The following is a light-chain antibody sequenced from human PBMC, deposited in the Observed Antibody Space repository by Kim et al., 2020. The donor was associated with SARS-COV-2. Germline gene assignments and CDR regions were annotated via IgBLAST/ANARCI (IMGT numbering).Light chain of an antibody. J-gene: IGKJ4*01. CDR2: GAA. V-gene: IGKV3-20*01. Sequence: SPGERATLSCRASESVSSNYLAWYQQKPGQAPRLLIYGAASRATGIPDRFSGSGSGTDFTLTIHTLEPEDFAVYFCQQYGSSPLSFGGGTKVDIK. CDR1: ESVSSNY. CDR3: QQYGSSPLS.